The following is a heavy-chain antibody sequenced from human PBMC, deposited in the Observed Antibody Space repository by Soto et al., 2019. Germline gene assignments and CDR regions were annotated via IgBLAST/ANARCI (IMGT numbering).Heavy chain of an antibody. V-gene: IGHV1-69*01. CDR2: IIPIFGTA. J-gene: IGHJ4*02. D-gene: IGHD5-18*01. Sequence: QVQLVQSGAEVKKPGSSVKVSCKASGGTFSSYAISWVRQAPGQGLEWMGGIIPIFGTANYAQKFQGRVTITADESTITGYMELSSLRSEDTAVYYCASSTAMAMTPWLQDYWGQGTLVTVSS. CDR3: ASSTAMAMTPWLQDY. CDR1: GGTFSSYA.